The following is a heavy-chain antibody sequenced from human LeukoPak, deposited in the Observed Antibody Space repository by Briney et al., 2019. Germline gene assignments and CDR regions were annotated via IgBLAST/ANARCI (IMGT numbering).Heavy chain of an antibody. CDR2: VSPNSGGT. CDR1: GYTFTDYD. CDR3: AREIVASDLYYYYYMDV. Sequence: ASVKVSCKTSGYTFTDYDITWVRQAPGQGLEWMGRVSPNSGGTNYAQKFQGRVTMTRDTSISTAYMELSRLRSDDTAVYYCAREIVASDLYYYYYMDVWGKGTTVTVSS. D-gene: IGHD5-12*01. V-gene: IGHV1-2*02. J-gene: IGHJ6*03.